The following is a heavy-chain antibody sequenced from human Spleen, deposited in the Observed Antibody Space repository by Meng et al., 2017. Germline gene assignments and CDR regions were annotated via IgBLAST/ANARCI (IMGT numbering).Heavy chain of an antibody. D-gene: IGHD4-17*01. CDR3: AGDYGDSLYYYYGMDV. J-gene: IGHJ6*02. Sequence: GESLKISCAASGFTFSSYNMNWVRQAPGKGLEWVSSISAGGTYTYYADSMKGRFTISRDNAKNLLYLQVNSLRADDTAVYYCAGDYGDSLYYYYGMDVWGQGTTVTVSS. V-gene: IGHV3-21*01. CDR2: ISAGGTYT. CDR1: GFTFSSYN.